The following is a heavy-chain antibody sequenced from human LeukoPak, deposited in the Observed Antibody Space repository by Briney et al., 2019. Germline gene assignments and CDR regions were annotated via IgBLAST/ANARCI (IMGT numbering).Heavy chain of an antibody. CDR1: GFTFSSYA. J-gene: IGHJ4*02. Sequence: AGGSLRLSCAASGFTFSSYAMSWVRQAPGKGLEWVSGISGIGGRTYYADSVKGRFSISRDNSKNTVYLQMNSLRAEDTAVYYCAKGDGDYFDYWGQGTLVTVSS. CDR3: AKGDGDYFDY. V-gene: IGHV3-23*01. D-gene: IGHD4-17*01. CDR2: ISGIGGRT.